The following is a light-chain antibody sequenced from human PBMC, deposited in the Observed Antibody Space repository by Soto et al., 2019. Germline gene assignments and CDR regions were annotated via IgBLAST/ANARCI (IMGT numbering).Light chain of an antibody. Sequence: DIQMTQSPSTLFASVGDRVTITCRASQSVRNWLAWYQQKPGRAPQLLIYDSSTLEPGVPSRFRGSGSGTEFTLTINGLQPDDFATYYCQQYNTYPTFGQGTRLEIK. CDR2: DSS. CDR3: QQYNTYPT. CDR1: QSVRNW. J-gene: IGKJ5*01. V-gene: IGKV1-5*01.